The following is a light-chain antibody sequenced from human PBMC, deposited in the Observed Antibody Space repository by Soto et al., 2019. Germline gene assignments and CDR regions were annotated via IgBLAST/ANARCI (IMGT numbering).Light chain of an antibody. Sequence: EIVMTQSPATLSVSPGERATLSCRASQSVSSNLAWYQQKPGQAPRLLIYGASTRATGIPARFSGSGSGTEFTLTISSLQSKDFAVYYCQQYNIWPPITFGQGTRLEIK. CDR2: GAS. CDR3: QQYNIWPPIT. V-gene: IGKV3-15*01. CDR1: QSVSSN. J-gene: IGKJ5*01.